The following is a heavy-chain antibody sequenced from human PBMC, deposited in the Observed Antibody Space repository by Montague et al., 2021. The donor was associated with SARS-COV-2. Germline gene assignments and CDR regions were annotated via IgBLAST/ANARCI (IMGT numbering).Heavy chain of an antibody. V-gene: IGHV4-4*07. CDR2: LYTSGST. D-gene: IGHD6-19*01. CDR3: ARESGYSSGWRYYYGMDV. Sequence: SETLSLTCTVSGGSISNYYWTWIRQPAGKGLEWIGRLYTSGSTTYNPSLKSRVTMSVDTSKNQFSLNVTSVTAADTAICYYARESGYSSGWRYYYGMDVWGQGTTVTVS. CDR1: GGSISNYY. J-gene: IGHJ6*02.